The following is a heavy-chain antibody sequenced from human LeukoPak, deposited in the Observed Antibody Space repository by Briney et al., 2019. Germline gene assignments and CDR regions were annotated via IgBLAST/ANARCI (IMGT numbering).Heavy chain of an antibody. CDR2: ISGSGGST. Sequence: GGSLRLSCAASGFTFSSYAMSWVRQAPGKGLEWVSAISGSGGSTYYADSVKGRFTISRDNSKNTLYPQMNSLRAEDTAVYYCSLYGDYVGVNYWGQGTLVTVSS. D-gene: IGHD4-17*01. CDR3: SLYGDYVGVNY. V-gene: IGHV3-23*01. CDR1: GFTFSSYA. J-gene: IGHJ4*02.